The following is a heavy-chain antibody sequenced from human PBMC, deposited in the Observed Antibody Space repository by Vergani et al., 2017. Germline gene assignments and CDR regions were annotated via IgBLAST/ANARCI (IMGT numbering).Heavy chain of an antibody. CDR1: GFTFSSYG. V-gene: IGHV3-30*18. Sequence: QVQLVESGGGVVQPGRSLRLSCAASGFTFSSYGMHWVRQAPGKGLEWVAVISYDGSNKYYADSVKGRFTISRDNSKNTLYLQMNSLRAEDTAVYYCAKELRYDFWSGYYGPLDYWGQGTLVTVSS. J-gene: IGHJ4*02. CDR2: ISYDGSNK. D-gene: IGHD3-3*01. CDR3: AKELRYDFWSGYYGPLDY.